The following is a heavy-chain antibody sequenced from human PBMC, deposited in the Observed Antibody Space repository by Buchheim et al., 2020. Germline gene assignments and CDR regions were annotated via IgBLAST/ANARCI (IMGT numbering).Heavy chain of an antibody. J-gene: IGHJ6*02. CDR3: AREVNEFWSGYYRYYYYGMDV. D-gene: IGHD3-3*01. Sequence: EVQLVESGGGLVQPGGSLRLSCAASGFTFSSYWMSWVRQAPGKGLEWVANIKQDGSEKYYVDSVKGRFTISRDNAKNSLYLQMNSLRAEDTAVYYCAREVNEFWSGYYRYYYYGMDVWGQGTT. CDR1: GFTFSSYW. CDR2: IKQDGSEK. V-gene: IGHV3-7*01.